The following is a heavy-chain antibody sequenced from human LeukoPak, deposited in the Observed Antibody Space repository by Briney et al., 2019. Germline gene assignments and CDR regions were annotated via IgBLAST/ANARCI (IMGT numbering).Heavy chain of an antibody. CDR2: ISRAGDRT. V-gene: IGHV3-23*01. Sequence: PGGSLRLSCVGSGFIFSSYDMGWVRQAPGKGLEWVSSISRAGDRTYYEDSVKGRFTISRDNYRNTMYLQMNSLRAEDTAVYYCATGESFAFDVWGQGTMVTVSS. J-gene: IGHJ3*01. CDR3: ATGESFAFDV. CDR1: GFIFSSYD.